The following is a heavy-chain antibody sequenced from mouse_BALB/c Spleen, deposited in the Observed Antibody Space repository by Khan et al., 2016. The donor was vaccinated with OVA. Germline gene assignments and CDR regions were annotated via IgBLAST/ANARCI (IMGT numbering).Heavy chain of an antibody. CDR3: NAAKLSLWFPS. CDR1: GFNIKDYY. CDR2: IDPENGDT. Sequence: VQLKQSGAEFVRSGASVKLSCTTSGFNIKDYYMHWVKQRPKRGLEWIGWIDPENGDTEFAPKFQGKATMTADTSSNTAYLHLSSLTSEDTAVSYCNAAKLSLWFPSWGQGTLVTVSA. J-gene: IGHJ3*01. D-gene: IGHD1-3*01. V-gene: IGHV14-4*02.